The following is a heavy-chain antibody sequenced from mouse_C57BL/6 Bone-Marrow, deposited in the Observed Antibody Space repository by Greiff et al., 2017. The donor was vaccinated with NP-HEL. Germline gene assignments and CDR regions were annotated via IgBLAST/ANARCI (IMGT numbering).Heavy chain of an antibody. V-gene: IGHV1-82*01. Sequence: VQLQESGPELVKPGASVKISCKASGYAFSSSWMNWVKQRPGKGLEWIGRIYPGDGDTNYNGKFKGKATLTADKSSSTAYMQLSSLTSEDSAVYFCARCRNWGVFDYWGQGNTLTVAS. J-gene: IGHJ2*01. CDR3: ARCRNWGVFDY. D-gene: IGHD4-1*01. CDR1: GYAFSSSW. CDR2: IYPGDGDT.